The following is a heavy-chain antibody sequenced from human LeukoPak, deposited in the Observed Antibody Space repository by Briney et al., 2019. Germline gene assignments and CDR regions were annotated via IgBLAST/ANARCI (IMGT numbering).Heavy chain of an antibody. V-gene: IGHV3-74*01. D-gene: IGHD1-14*01. CDR3: CATKPDSDF. CDR1: GFTFSDYW. Sequence: GGSLRLSCAASGFTFSDYWMHWVRQVPGKGLVWVSRIDSDGSSTTYADSVRGRFTISRDYAKNTLYLQMNNLRADDTAVYYCCATKPDSDFWGQGTMVTVSS. CDR2: IDSDGSST. J-gene: IGHJ1*01.